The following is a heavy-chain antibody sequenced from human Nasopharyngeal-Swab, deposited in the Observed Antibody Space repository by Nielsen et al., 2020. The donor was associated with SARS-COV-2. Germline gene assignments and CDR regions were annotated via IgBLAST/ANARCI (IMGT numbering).Heavy chain of an antibody. D-gene: IGHD3-22*01. J-gene: IGHJ4*02. CDR2: IYYSGST. Sequence: CHAPERGLEWIGYIYYSGSTYYNPSLKSRATISVDTSKNQFSLKLSSVTAADTAVYYCARGAIDYYDSSGYGDWGQGTLVTVSS. V-gene: IGHV4-31*02. CDR3: ARGAIDYYDSSGYGD.